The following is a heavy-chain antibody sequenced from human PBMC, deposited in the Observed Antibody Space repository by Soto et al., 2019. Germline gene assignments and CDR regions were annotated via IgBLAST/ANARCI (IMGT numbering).Heavy chain of an antibody. Sequence: EVQLVESGGGLVKPGGSLRLSCAASGFTVSNNYMIWFRLPPGKGLEWVSLIYSGGTTYYADSVKGRFTISRDNSKITLYLQMNSLRVEDTAVYYCARNGWGMATVGMWGPGTLVTVSS. V-gene: IGHV3-53*01. CDR1: GFTVSNNY. CDR3: ARNGWGMATVGM. CDR2: IYSGGTT. J-gene: IGHJ4*02. D-gene: IGHD4-4*01.